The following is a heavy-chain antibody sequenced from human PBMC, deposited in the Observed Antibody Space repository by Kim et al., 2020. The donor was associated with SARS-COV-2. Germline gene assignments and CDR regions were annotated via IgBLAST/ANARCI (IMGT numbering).Heavy chain of an antibody. CDR3: ARGTPWEGNLYGDTGVGWFDP. CDR2: IKQDGSEK. D-gene: IGHD4-17*01. J-gene: IGHJ5*02. Sequence: GGSLRLSCAASGFTFSSYWMSWVRQAPGKGLEWVANIKQDGSEKYYVDSVKGRFTISRDNAKNSLYLQMNSLRAEDTAVYYCARGTPWEGNLYGDTGVGWFDPWGQGTLVTVSS. V-gene: IGHV3-7*05. CDR1: GFTFSSYW.